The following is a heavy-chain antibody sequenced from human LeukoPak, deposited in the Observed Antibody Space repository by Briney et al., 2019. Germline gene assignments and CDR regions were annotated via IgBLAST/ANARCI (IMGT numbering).Heavy chain of an antibody. D-gene: IGHD6-19*01. J-gene: IGHJ4*02. Sequence: SETLSLTCTVSGYSVSSDYYWGWIRQPPGKGLEWIGNIYHSGTTYYNPSLKSRVTISVDTSKNQFSLKLSSVTAADTAVYYCARDKEEQWLSSYYFDYWGQGTLVTVSS. CDR1: GYSVSSDYY. V-gene: IGHV4-38-2*02. CDR3: ARDKEEQWLSSYYFDY. CDR2: IYHSGTT.